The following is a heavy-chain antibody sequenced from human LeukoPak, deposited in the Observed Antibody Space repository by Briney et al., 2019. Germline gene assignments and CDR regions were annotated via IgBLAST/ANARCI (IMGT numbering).Heavy chain of an antibody. V-gene: IGHV4-39*01. J-gene: IGHJ4*02. CDR3: ATSGSYYRAPDY. Sequence: SETLSLTCIVSGGSISSSSYYWGWIRQPPGKGLEWVGTIHYSGSTYYNPSLKSRVTMSVDTSKNQFSLRLSSVTAADTAVYYCATSGSYYRAPDYWGQGTLVTVS. D-gene: IGHD3-10*01. CDR2: IHYSGST. CDR1: GGSISSSSYY.